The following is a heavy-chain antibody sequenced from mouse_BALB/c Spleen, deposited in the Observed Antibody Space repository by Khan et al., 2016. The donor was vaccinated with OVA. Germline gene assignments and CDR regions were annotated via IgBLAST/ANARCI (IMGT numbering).Heavy chain of an antibody. CDR3: ARSLNYYGSGFAY. CDR1: GYAFTDYE. Sequence: QIQLVQSGPELKKPGETVKISCKASGYAFTDYEMNWVKQAPGKALKWMGWINTYTGEPTYADDFRGRFAFSLDTSASTASLRINNLKNEDMATYFWARSLNYYGSGFAYWGQGTLVTVSA. D-gene: IGHD1-1*02. J-gene: IGHJ3*01. CDR2: INTYTGEP. V-gene: IGHV9-1*02.